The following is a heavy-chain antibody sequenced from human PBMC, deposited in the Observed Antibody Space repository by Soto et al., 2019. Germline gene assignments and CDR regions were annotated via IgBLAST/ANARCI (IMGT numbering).Heavy chain of an antibody. CDR1: SGSISSSNW. V-gene: IGHV4-4*02. CDR2: IYHSGST. CDR3: ARVRNCSSTSCSEGPRYYYYMDV. D-gene: IGHD2-2*01. J-gene: IGHJ6*03. Sequence: KTSETLSLTCAVSSGSISSSNWWSWVRQPPGKGLEWIGEIYHSGSTNYNPSLKSRVTISVDKSKNQFSLKLSSVTAADTAVYYCARVRNCSSTSCSEGPRYYYYMDVWGKGTTVTVSS.